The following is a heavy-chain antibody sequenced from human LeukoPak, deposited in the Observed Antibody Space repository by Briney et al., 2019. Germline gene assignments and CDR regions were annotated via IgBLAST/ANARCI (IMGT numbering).Heavy chain of an antibody. Sequence: GGSLRLSCAASGFTVITNDMTWVRQAPGKGLEWVSVLYSDGNTKYADSVQGRFAISRDNSKNTLYLEMNSLRPDDTAVYYCARGVEPLAANTLAYWGQGTLVTVSS. J-gene: IGHJ4*02. CDR3: ARGVEPLAANTLAY. CDR1: GFTVITND. V-gene: IGHV3-53*01. CDR2: LYSDGNT. D-gene: IGHD1-14*01.